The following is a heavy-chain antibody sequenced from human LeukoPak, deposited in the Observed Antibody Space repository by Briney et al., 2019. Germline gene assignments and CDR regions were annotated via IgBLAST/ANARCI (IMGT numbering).Heavy chain of an antibody. Sequence: PGRSLRLSCAVSGFTFDDYAMHWVRQVPGKGLEWVSGINWNSDSIGYADSVKGRFTTSRDNAKNSLYPQMNSPRAEDTAFYYCAINGGGDSGYGNFDYWGQGTLVTVSS. CDR3: AINGGGDSGYGNFDY. V-gene: IGHV3-9*01. CDR1: GFTFDDYA. J-gene: IGHJ4*02. CDR2: INWNSDSI. D-gene: IGHD5-12*01.